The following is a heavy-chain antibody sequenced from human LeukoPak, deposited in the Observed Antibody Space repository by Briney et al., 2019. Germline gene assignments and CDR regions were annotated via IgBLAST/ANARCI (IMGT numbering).Heavy chain of an antibody. V-gene: IGHV4-4*09. CDR3: ARIPLGYSGAYYFDY. CDR1: RGSISGSIRSYY. CDR2: TSSSGSV. Sequence: SETLSLTCTVSRGSISGSIRSYYWSWLPPPPGHGLEWIGYTSSSGSVNDNPSLRSRVTISVDTSKNQFFLNLSSVSAADTAVYYCARIPLGYSGAYYFDYWGQGTLVTVSP. D-gene: IGHD5-12*01. J-gene: IGHJ4*02.